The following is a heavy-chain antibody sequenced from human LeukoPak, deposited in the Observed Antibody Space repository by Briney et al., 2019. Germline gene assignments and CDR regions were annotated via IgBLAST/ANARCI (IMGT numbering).Heavy chain of an antibody. J-gene: IGHJ4*02. D-gene: IGHD6-6*01. CDR2: INPNSGGT. V-gene: IGHV1-2*02. CDR1: GYTFTGYY. Sequence: ASVKVSCKASGYTFTGYYMHWARQAPGQGLEWMGWINPNSGGTNYAQKFQGRVTMTRDTSISTAYMELSRLRSDDTAVYYCAYRIATPYSPFVYWGQGTLVTVSS. CDR3: AYRIATPYSPFVY.